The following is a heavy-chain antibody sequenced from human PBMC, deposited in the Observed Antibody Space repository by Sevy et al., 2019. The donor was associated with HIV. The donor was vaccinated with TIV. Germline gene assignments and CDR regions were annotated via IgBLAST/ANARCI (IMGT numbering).Heavy chain of an antibody. CDR2: ISAYNGNT. CDR1: GYTFTSYG. Sequence: ASVKVSCKASGYTFTSYGISWVRQAPGQGLEWMGWISAYNGNTNYAQKLQGRVTMTTDTSTSTAYMELRSLRSDDTAGYYCAREYDRYCSSTSCVRYSSSWTGWFDPWGQGTLVTVSS. J-gene: IGHJ5*02. V-gene: IGHV1-18*01. D-gene: IGHD2-2*01. CDR3: AREYDRYCSSTSCVRYSSSWTGWFDP.